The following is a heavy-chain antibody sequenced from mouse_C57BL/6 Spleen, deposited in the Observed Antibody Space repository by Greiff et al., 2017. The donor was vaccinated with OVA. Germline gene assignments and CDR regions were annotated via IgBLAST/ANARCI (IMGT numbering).Heavy chain of an antibody. CDR3: ARGDGYSDY. CDR2: IYPGSGNT. CDR1: GYTFTDYY. V-gene: IGHV1-76*01. Sequence: VQLQQSGAELVRPGASVKLSCKASGYTFTDYYINWVKQRPGQGLEWIARIYPGSGNTYYNEKFKGKATLTAEKSSSTAYMQLSSLTSEDSAVYFCARGDGYSDYWGQGTTLTVSS. D-gene: IGHD2-3*01. J-gene: IGHJ2*01.